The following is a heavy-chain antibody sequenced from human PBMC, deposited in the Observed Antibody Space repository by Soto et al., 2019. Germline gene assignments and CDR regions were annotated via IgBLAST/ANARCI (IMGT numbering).Heavy chain of an antibody. Sequence: PSETLSLTCTVSGGSVSSGSYYWSWIRQPPGKGLEWIGYIYYSGSTNYNPSLKSRVTISVDTSRNQFSLKLSSVTAADTAVYYCAREGVVAATGYYYYGMDVWGQGTTVTVSS. V-gene: IGHV4-61*01. D-gene: IGHD2-15*01. CDR1: GGSVSSGSYY. J-gene: IGHJ6*02. CDR3: AREGVVAATGYYYYGMDV. CDR2: IYYSGST.